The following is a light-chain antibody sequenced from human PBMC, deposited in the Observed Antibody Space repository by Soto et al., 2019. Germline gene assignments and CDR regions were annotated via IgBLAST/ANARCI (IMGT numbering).Light chain of an antibody. V-gene: IGKV1-8*01. CDR1: QGFSSY. CDR2: AAS. J-gene: IGKJ2*01. Sequence: AIRMTQSPSSFSASTVDRVTITCRASQGFSSYLAWYQQKPGKAPKLLIYAASTLQSGVPSSFSGSGSGTDFTLTISCLQSEDFATYYCQQYYSYPYTFGQGTKLEI. CDR3: QQYYSYPYT.